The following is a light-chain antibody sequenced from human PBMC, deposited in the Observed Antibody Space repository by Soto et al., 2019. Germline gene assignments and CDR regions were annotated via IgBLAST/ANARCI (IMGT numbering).Light chain of an antibody. J-gene: IGKJ3*01. CDR2: AAS. CDR1: QSIATY. V-gene: IGKV1-39*01. CDR3: QQSYRTPVT. Sequence: DIQMTQSPSSLSASVGDRVTITCRASQSIATYLNWYQQKPGKAPNLLIYAASSLQSGVPSRFSGSGSGTDFILTISSLQPEDFATYYCQQSYRTPVTFGPGTKVDIK.